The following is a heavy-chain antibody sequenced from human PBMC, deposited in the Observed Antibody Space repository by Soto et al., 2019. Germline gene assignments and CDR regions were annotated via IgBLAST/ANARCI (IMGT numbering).Heavy chain of an antibody. J-gene: IGHJ4*02. CDR1: GGSISSGGYS. V-gene: IGHV4-30-2*01. CDR3: ARDRGQAETTYFEY. D-gene: IGHD1-7*01. CDR2: IYHSGST. Sequence: SETLSLTCAASGGSISSGGYSWSWIRQPPGKGLEWIGYIYHSGSTYYNPSLKSRATISVDRSKNQFSLKLSSVTAADTAVYYCARDRGQAETTYFEYGGQGTLVTVSS.